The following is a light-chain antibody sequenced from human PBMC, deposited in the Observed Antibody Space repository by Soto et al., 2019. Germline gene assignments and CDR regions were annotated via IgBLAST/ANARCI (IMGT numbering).Light chain of an antibody. V-gene: IGKV3-20*01. J-gene: IGKJ1*01. CDR3: QHYGSSRWT. CDR2: GAS. CDR1: LSVTSRY. Sequence: IVLTQFPGTLSLSPGESATLSCRASLSVTSRYFHWYQQKPGQAPRLLIKGASTRPPDIPERFSGSGSGTDFTLTIDRLEPEDFAVDYCQHYGSSRWTFGQGTRVDIK.